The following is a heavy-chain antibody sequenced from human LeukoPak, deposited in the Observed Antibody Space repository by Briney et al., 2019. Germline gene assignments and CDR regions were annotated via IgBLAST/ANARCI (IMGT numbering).Heavy chain of an antibody. Sequence: GASVKVSCKASGYTFTGYYMHWVRQAPGQGLEWMGWINPNSGGTNYAQKFQGRVTMTRDTSISTAYMELSRLRSDDTAVYYCARVQEGIEDYFDYWGQGTLVTVSS. V-gene: IGHV1-2*02. D-gene: IGHD3-10*01. CDR3: ARVQEGIEDYFDY. CDR1: GYTFTGYY. CDR2: INPNSGGT. J-gene: IGHJ4*02.